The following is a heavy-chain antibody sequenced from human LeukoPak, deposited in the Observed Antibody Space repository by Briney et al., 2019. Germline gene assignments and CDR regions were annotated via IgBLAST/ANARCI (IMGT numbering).Heavy chain of an antibody. CDR1: GGSFSGYY. CDR2: INHSGST. J-gene: IGHJ6*02. V-gene: IGHV4-34*01. Sequence: SETLSLTCAVYGGSFSGYYWSWIRQPPGKGLEWIGEINHSGSTNYNPSLKSRVTISVDTSKNQFPLKLSSVTAADTAVYYCARGAGYYYYYGMDVWGQGTTVTVSS. CDR3: ARGAGYYYYYGMDV.